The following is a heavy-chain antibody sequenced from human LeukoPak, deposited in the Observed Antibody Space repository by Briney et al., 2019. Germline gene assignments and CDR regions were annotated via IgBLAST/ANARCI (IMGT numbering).Heavy chain of an antibody. J-gene: IGHJ4*02. Sequence: PGGSLRLSCAASGFTFSSYGMHWVRQAPGKGLEWVAVISYDGSNKYYADSVKGRFTISRDNSKNTLYLQMNSLRAEDTAVYYCAKGEFWSGPSHFEFWGQGTLVTVSS. CDR2: ISYDGSNK. V-gene: IGHV3-30*18. CDR3: AKGEFWSGPSHFEF. D-gene: IGHD3-3*01. CDR1: GFTFSSYG.